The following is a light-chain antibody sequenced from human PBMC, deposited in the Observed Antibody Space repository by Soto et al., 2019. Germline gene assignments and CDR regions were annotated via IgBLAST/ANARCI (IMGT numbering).Light chain of an antibody. V-gene: IGKV1-33*01. CDR3: QQYDYLPLT. Sequence: DIQMTQSPSSLSASVGDRVTITCQASQDITNYLNWYQQKPGKAPQLLIYDASNLETGVPSRFSGSGSGTDFTFTISSRQPEDIATYYCQQYDYLPLTFGGGTKVEIE. J-gene: IGKJ4*01. CDR1: QDITNY. CDR2: DAS.